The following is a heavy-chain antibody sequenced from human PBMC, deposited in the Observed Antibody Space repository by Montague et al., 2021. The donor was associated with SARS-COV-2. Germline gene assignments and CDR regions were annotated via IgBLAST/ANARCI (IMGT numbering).Heavy chain of an antibody. CDR1: GFTVSSNY. CDR2: IYSSGRT. D-gene: IGHD3-10*01. Sequence: PRLSCAASGFTVSSNYMSWVRQAPGKGLEWVSLIYSSGRTSYADSVKGRFTMSRDNSKNTLYLQMNSLRAEDTAVYYCARDFGESRDHWGQGTLVTVSS. J-gene: IGHJ4*02. V-gene: IGHV3-53*01. CDR3: ARDFGESRDH.